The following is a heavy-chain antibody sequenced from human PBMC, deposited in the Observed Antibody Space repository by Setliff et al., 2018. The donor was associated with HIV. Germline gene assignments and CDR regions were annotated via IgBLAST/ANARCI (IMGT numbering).Heavy chain of an antibody. J-gene: IGHJ6*03. D-gene: IGHD2-8*02. CDR2: IYYSYSSGST. CDR3: ARVSITYWYSIPRDYYYYMDV. CDR1: GGSFSGYY. V-gene: IGHV4-34*01. Sequence: PSETLSLTCAVYGGSFSGYYWSWIRQPPGKGLEWIGSIYYSYSSGSTYYNPSLNSRVTMSVDKSGNQFSLKVSSVTAADTAVYYCARVSITYWYSIPRDYYYYMDVWGEGTTVTVSS.